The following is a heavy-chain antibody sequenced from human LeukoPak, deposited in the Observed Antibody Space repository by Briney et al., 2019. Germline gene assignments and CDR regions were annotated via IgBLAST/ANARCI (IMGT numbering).Heavy chain of an antibody. CDR1: GFTFSSYG. V-gene: IGHV3-30*19. CDR2: ISYDGSNK. J-gene: IGHJ4*02. Sequence: GGSLRLSCAASGFTFSSYGMHWVRQAPGKGLEWVAFISYDGSNKYYADSVKGRFTISRDNSKNTLYLQMNSLRAEDTAVYYCARVHSSSWYCCSDYWGQGTLVTVSS. CDR3: ARVHSSSWYCCSDY. D-gene: IGHD6-13*01.